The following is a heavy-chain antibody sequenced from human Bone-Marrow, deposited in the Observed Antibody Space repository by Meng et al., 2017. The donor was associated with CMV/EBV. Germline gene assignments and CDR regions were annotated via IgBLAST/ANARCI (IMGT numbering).Heavy chain of an antibody. D-gene: IGHD3-3*01. Sequence: GESLKISCAASGFTFSSYWMSWVRQAPGKGLEWVANIKQDGSEKYYVDSVKGRFTISRDNAKNSLYLQMNSLRAEDTAVYYCAREQGTSLTIFGVVRLGWSDPWGQGTLVTVDS. V-gene: IGHV3-7*01. J-gene: IGHJ5*02. CDR3: AREQGTSLTIFGVVRLGWSDP. CDR2: IKQDGSEK. CDR1: GFTFSSYW.